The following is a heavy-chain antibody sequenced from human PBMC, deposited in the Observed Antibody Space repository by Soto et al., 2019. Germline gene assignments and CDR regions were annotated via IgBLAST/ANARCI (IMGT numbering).Heavy chain of an antibody. CDR2: ISSSSSYI. D-gene: IGHD4-17*01. CDR1: GFTFSSYS. Sequence: GGSLRLSCAASGFTFSSYSMNWVRQAPGKGLEWVSSISSSSSYIYYADSVKGRFTISRDNAKNSLYLQMNSLRAEDTAVYYCARVMTRYGGKLGYFDYWGQGTLVTVSS. J-gene: IGHJ4*02. CDR3: ARVMTRYGGKLGYFDY. V-gene: IGHV3-21*01.